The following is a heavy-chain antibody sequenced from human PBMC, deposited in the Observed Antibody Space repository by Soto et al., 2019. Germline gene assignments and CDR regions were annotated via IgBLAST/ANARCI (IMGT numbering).Heavy chain of an antibody. CDR2: INHDGSKT. V-gene: IGHV3-74*01. CDR3: VREPWGFSGTWYDY. Sequence: GGSLRLSCAACQFSFSSYWMHWVRQVPGKGPAWVSRINHDGSKTEYADSVKGRFTISRDNTNNTLYLQMNSLRVEDTAMYYCVREPWGFSGTWYDYWGQGTLVTVSS. D-gene: IGHD6-13*01. CDR1: QFSFSSYW. J-gene: IGHJ4*02.